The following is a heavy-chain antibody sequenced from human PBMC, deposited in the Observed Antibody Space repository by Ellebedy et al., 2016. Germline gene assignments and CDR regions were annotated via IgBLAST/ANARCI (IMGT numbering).Heavy chain of an antibody. V-gene: IGHV4-39*01. CDR1: GGSISSSSYY. J-gene: IGHJ3*02. CDR3: ARLVRSVYYDILTGLADAFDI. D-gene: IGHD3-9*01. CDR2: IYYSGST. Sequence: SETLSLTXTVSGGSISSSSYYWGWIRQPPGKGLEWIGSIYYSGSTYYNPSLKSRVTISVDTSKNQFSLKLSSVTAADTAVYYCARLVRSVYYDILTGLADAFDIWGQGTMVTVSS.